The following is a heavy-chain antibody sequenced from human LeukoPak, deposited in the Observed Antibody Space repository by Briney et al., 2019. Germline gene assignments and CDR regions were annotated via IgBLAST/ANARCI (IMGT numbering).Heavy chain of an antibody. CDR2: IYGGGNT. CDR1: GITVSNIY. Sequence: GSLRLSCAASGITVSNIYMAWVRQAPGKGLEWVSIIYGGGNTNHGDSVKGRFITSRDNSKNTLYLQMNSLRAEDTAVYYCAKEITQYTSNWYWVNWGQGTLVSVSS. D-gene: IGHD6-13*01. J-gene: IGHJ4*02. V-gene: IGHV3-53*01. CDR3: AKEITQYTSNWYWVN.